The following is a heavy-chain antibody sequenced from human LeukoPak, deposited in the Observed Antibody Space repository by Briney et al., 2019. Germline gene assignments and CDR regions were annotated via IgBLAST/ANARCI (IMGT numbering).Heavy chain of an antibody. J-gene: IGHJ4*02. D-gene: IGHD3-22*01. V-gene: IGHV4-4*07. CDR1: VGSISSYY. Sequence: SETLSLTCTVSVGSISSYYWSWIRQPAGKGLEWIGRIYSSGSTNYNPSLKSRVTMSVDTSKNQFSLKLSSVTAADTAVYYCAPTYYYDSSGYPYYFDYWGQGTLVTVSS. CDR3: APTYYYDSSGYPYYFDY. CDR2: IYSSGST.